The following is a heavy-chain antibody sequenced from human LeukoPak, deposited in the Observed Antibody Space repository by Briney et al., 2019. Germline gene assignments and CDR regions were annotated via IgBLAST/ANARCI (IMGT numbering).Heavy chain of an antibody. J-gene: IGHJ5*02. D-gene: IGHD2-2*01. CDR3: ARHARLDCSSTSCYYGWFDP. CDR1: GGSISSSSYY. CDR2: IYYSGST. Sequence: SETLSLTCTVSGGSISSSSYYWGWIRQPPGKGLEWIGSIYYSGSTYYNPSLKSRVTISVDTSKNQFSLKLSSVTAADTAVYYCARHARLDCSSTSCYYGWFDPWGQGTLVTVSS. V-gene: IGHV4-39*01.